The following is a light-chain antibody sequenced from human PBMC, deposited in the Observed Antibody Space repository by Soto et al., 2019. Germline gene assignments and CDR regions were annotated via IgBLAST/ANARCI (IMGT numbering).Light chain of an antibody. Sequence: EIVLKQSPGTLSLSPGERATLSCRASQSVSSNYLALYQQKPGQAPRHLIYGASCRATGNPDRFSGSGAGTEFTLTISRLESEDFAVYYCQQYGSSPWTFGQGKKVVI. J-gene: IGKJ1*01. CDR3: QQYGSSPWT. V-gene: IGKV3-20*01. CDR2: GAS. CDR1: QSVSSNY.